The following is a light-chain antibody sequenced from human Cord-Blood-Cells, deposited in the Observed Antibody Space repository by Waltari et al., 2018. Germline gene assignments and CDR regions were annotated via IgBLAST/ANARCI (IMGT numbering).Light chain of an antibody. CDR3: QQRYSTPPP. V-gene: IGKV1-39*01. CDR2: AAS. J-gene: IGKJ1*01. CDR1: QSISSY. Sequence: DIQMTQSPSSLSASVGDRVTITCRASQSISSYLNWYQQKPGKAPKLLIYAASSLKSGVPSRFSGTGSGTDFTLTISSLQPEEFATYYCQQRYSTPPPFGQGTKVEIK.